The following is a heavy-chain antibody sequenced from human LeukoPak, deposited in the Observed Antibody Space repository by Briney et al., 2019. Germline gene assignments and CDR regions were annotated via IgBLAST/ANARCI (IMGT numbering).Heavy chain of an antibody. J-gene: IGHJ4*02. CDR2: IRYDGSNK. CDR3: AKDRGLWFGELLPLFDY. D-gene: IGHD3-10*01. Sequence: PGGSLRLSCAASGFTFSSYGMHWVRQAPGKGLEWVAFIRYDGSNKYYADSVKDRFTISRDNSKNTLYLQMNSLRAEDTAVYYCAKDRGLWFGELLPLFDYWGQGTLVTVSS. CDR1: GFTFSSYG. V-gene: IGHV3-30*02.